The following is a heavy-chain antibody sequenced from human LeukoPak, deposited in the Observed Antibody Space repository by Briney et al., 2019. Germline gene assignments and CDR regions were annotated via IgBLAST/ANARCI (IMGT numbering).Heavy chain of an antibody. D-gene: IGHD6-13*01. CDR2: IRYDGSNK. V-gene: IGHV3-30*02. J-gene: IGHJ4*02. CDR1: GFTFSSYG. Sequence: GGSLRLSCAASGFTFSSYGMYWVRQAPGKGLEWVAFIRYDGSNKYYADFVKGRFTISRDNSKNTLYLQMNSLRAEDTAVYYCAKDRAGPFDYWGQGTLVTVSS. CDR3: AKDRAGPFDY.